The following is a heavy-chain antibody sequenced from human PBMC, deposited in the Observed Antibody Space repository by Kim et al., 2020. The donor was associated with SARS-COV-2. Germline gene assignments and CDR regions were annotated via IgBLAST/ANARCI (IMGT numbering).Heavy chain of an antibody. CDR1: GFMFSNFA. Sequence: GGSQRLSCAASGFMFSNFAMSWARQAPGKGLEWVSTISDSGFRTHYADSVKGRFTIFRDNSKSTLFLQMSSLRADDTAVYYCEASDYWGQGALVTVSS. CDR2: ISDSGFRT. CDR3: EASDY. J-gene: IGHJ4*02. V-gene: IGHV3-23*01.